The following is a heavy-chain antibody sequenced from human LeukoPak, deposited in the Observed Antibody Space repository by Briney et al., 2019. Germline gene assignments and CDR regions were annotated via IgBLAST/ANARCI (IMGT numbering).Heavy chain of an antibody. CDR3: ARDADRTYSSSWYSYYYYGMDV. CDR1: GYTFTSYY. J-gene: IGHJ6*02. CDR2: INPSGGST. Sequence: ASVKVSCTASGYTFTSYYMHWVRQAPGQGLEWMGIINPSGGSTSYAQKFQGRVTMTRDTSTSTVYMELSSLRSEDTAVYYCARDADRTYSSSWYSYYYYGMDVWGQGTTVTVSS. V-gene: IGHV1-46*01. D-gene: IGHD6-13*01.